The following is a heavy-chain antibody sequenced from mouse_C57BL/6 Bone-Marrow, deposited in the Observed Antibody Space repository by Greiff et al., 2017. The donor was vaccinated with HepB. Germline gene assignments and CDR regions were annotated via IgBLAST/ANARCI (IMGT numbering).Heavy chain of an antibody. J-gene: IGHJ3*01. CDR2: ISSGGSYT. CDR3: ARHYYGRSWFAY. V-gene: IGHV5-6*01. D-gene: IGHD1-1*01. CDR1: GFTFSSYG. Sequence: EVQLQESGGDLVKPGGSLKLSCAASGFTFSSYGMSWVRQTPDKRLEWVATISSGGSYTYYPDSVKGRFTISRDNAKNTLYLQMSSLKSEDTAMYYCARHYYGRSWFAYWGQGTLVTVSA.